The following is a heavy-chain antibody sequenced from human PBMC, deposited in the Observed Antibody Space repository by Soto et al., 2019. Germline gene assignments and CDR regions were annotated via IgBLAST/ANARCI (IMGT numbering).Heavy chain of an antibody. CDR1: GGSISSYY. V-gene: IGHV4-59*01. CDR2: IYYSGST. CDR3: ARAITMMFLAPAY. Sequence: SETLYIACTVSGGSISSYYWSWIRQPPGKGLEWIGYIYYSGSTNYNPSLKSRVTISVDTSKNQFSLKLSSVTSADTAVYYCARAITMMFLAPAYWGQGTLVTVSS. D-gene: IGHD3-22*01. J-gene: IGHJ4*02.